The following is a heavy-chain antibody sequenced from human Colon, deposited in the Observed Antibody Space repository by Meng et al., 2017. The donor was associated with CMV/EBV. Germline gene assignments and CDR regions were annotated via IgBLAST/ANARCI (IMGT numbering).Heavy chain of an antibody. CDR3: ASERVVDLPQHYSEMDV. CDR1: SSYG. J-gene: IGHJ6*02. Sequence: SSYGMVWVRQPPGKGLEWIASIYEPGSTYYNPSLKSRTTISFDTSKNQFYLRVTSVTAADTAVYFCASERVVDLPQHYSEMDVWGQGTTVTVSS. D-gene: IGHD3-16*02. CDR2: IYEPGST. V-gene: IGHV4-39*07.